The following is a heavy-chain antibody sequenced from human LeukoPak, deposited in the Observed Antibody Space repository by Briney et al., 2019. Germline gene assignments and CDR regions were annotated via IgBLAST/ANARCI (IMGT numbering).Heavy chain of an antibody. Sequence: ASVKVSCKASGYTFTSYGISWVRQAPGQGLEWMGWISAYNGNTNYAQKFQGRVTMTRDTSISTAYMELSRLRSDDTAVYYCAREAGGWSLYYDFWSGYRYWGQGTLVTVSS. CDR3: AREAGGWSLYYDFWSGYRY. D-gene: IGHD3-3*01. J-gene: IGHJ4*02. CDR1: GYTFTSYG. CDR2: ISAYNGNT. V-gene: IGHV1-18*01.